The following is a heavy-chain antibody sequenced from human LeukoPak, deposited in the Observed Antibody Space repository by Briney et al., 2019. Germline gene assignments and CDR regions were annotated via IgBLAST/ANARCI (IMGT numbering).Heavy chain of an antibody. Sequence: ASVTVSCKASGYTFTSYGISWVRQAPGQGLEWMGWISAYNGNTNYAQKLQGRVTMTTDTSTSTAYMELRSLRSDDTAVYYCAGVGRYSSSSAGYSGWGQGTLVTVSS. V-gene: IGHV1-18*01. J-gene: IGHJ4*02. CDR1: GYTFTSYG. CDR3: AGVGRYSSSSAGYSG. CDR2: ISAYNGNT. D-gene: IGHD6-6*01.